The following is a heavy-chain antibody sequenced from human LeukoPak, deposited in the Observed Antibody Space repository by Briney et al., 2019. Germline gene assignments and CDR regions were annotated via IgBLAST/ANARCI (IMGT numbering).Heavy chain of an antibody. Sequence: ASVKVSCKASGYTFTSYGISWVRQAPGQGLEWMGCISAYNGNTNYAQKFQGRVTMTRDTSISTAYMEPSRLRSDDTAVYYCARGPRIAAAGANWFDPWGQGTLVTVSS. CDR2: ISAYNGNT. CDR3: ARGPRIAAAGANWFDP. CDR1: GYTFTSYG. V-gene: IGHV1-18*01. D-gene: IGHD6-13*01. J-gene: IGHJ5*02.